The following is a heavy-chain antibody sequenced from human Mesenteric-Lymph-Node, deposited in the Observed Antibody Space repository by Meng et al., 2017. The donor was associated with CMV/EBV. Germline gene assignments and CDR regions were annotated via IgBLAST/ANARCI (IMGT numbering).Heavy chain of an antibody. CDR1: GGSISNYY. Sequence: SETLSLTCTVSGGSISNYYWSWIRQPPGKGLEWIGYIYYSGGTNYNPSLKSRASISVDTSKNQFSLRLNSVTAADTAIYYCARKTKGFDIWGQGTMVTVS. CDR2: IYYSGGT. V-gene: IGHV4-59*01. CDR3: ARKTKGFDI. J-gene: IGHJ3*02.